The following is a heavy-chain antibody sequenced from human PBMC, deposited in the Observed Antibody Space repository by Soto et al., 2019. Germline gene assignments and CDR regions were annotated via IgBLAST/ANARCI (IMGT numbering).Heavy chain of an antibody. D-gene: IGHD6-19*01. J-gene: IGHJ5*02. Sequence: SETLSLTCAVSGGSISSSSYYWGWIRQPPGKGLEWIGYIYYSGSTNYNPSLKSRVTISVDTSKNQFSLKLSSVTAADTAVYYCARQVRDSSGSPHWFDPWGQGTLVTVSS. CDR2: IYYSGST. V-gene: IGHV4-61*05. CDR1: GGSISSSSYY. CDR3: ARQVRDSSGSPHWFDP.